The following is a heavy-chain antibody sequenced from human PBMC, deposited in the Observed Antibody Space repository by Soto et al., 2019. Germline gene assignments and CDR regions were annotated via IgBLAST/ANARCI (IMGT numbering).Heavy chain of an antibody. Sequence: KASETLSLTCTVSGGYINSYYWNWIRQPPGKGLEWIGYIYYSGSTNYNPSLKSRVTMSVDTSTNQFFLKLSSVTAADTAMYYCAKNDDHGSYYHGLDVWGQGTTVTVSS. CDR1: GGYINSYY. CDR3: AKNDDHGSYYHGLDV. CDR2: IYYSGST. V-gene: IGHV4-59*01. J-gene: IGHJ6*02. D-gene: IGHD4-17*01.